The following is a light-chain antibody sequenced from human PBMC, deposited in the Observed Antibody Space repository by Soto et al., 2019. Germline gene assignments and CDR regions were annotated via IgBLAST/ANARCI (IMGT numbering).Light chain of an antibody. V-gene: IGLV2-11*01. J-gene: IGLJ1*01. Sequence: SALTQPRSVSGSPGQSVTISCTGTSSDVGGYNYVSWYQQHPGKAPKVMIYDVSKRPAGVPDRISGSKSGNTASLTISGLQAEDEADYYCCSYAGSYTYVFGTGTKVTVL. CDR1: SSDVGGYNY. CDR3: CSYAGSYTYV. CDR2: DVS.